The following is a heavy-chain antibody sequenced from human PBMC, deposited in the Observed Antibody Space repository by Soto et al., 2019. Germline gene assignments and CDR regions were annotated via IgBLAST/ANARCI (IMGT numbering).Heavy chain of an antibody. V-gene: IGHV4-39*01. CDR3: ARHLNYYDRSGYYPLDY. J-gene: IGHJ4*02. CDR1: GSSINNSNYY. Sequence: PSETLSLTCTVSGSSINNSNYYWCWPRQPPGKGMEWIGNIYYSGSTYYNPSLKCRVTISVDTSKNQFSLKLSSVTAADTAVYYCARHLNYYDRSGYYPLDYWGQGTLFTVSS. CDR2: IYYSGST. D-gene: IGHD3-22*01.